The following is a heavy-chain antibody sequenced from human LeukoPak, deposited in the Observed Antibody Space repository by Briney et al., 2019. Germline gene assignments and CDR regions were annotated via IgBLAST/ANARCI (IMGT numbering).Heavy chain of an antibody. CDR3: AKDESCTTTSCPYNWFDP. D-gene: IGHD2-2*01. Sequence: PGGSLRLSCAASGFTFSNYAMSWVRQAPGKGLEWVSLISGSGGGTYYADSVKGRFSISRDNSRNTLYLQMNSLRAEDTAVYHCAKDESCTTTSCPYNWFDPWGQGTLVTVSS. V-gene: IGHV3-23*01. J-gene: IGHJ5*02. CDR2: ISGSGGGT. CDR1: GFTFSNYA.